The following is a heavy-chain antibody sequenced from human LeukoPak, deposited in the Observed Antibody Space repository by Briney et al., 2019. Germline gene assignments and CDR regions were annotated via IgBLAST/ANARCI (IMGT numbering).Heavy chain of an antibody. D-gene: IGHD3-3*01. J-gene: IGHJ4*02. CDR1: GGSISSYY. Sequence: SETLSLTCTVSGGSISSYYWSWIRQPPGKGLEWIGYIYYSGSTNYNTSLKSRVTIAVDTSTNQFSLKLSSVTAADTAVYYCARARAGYYDFWSGYTLFDYWGQGTLVTVSS. V-gene: IGHV4-59*01. CDR3: ARARAGYYDFWSGYTLFDY. CDR2: IYYSGST.